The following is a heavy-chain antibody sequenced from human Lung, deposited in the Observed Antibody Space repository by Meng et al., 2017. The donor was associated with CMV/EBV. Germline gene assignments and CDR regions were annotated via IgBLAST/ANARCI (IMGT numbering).Heavy chain of an antibody. V-gene: IGHV7-4-1*02. CDR3: GTLKYTSGFYGPAY. J-gene: IGHJ4*02. CDR2: ISTNTGNP. D-gene: IGHD6-19*01. Sequence: QLPLVQSGSELTKPGASAKVSCKASGYTFTRYPMNWVRQAPGQGLEWMGWISTNTGNPTYAQGFTGRFVFSVDTSVSTAYLQISSLKAEDTAVYYCGTLKYTSGFYGPAYWGQGALVTVPS. CDR1: GYTFTRYP.